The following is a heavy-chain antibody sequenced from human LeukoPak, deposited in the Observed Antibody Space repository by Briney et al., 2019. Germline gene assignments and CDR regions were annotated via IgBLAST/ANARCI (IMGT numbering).Heavy chain of an antibody. Sequence: SETLSLTCTVSGGSISSGDYYWSWIRQPPGTGLEWIGYIYYSGSTYYNPSLKSRVTISVDTSKNQFSLKLSSVTAADTAVYYCARGGSRLTTAGDLDYWGQGTLVTVSS. J-gene: IGHJ4*02. V-gene: IGHV4-30-4*01. CDR1: GGSISSGDYY. CDR2: IYYSGST. D-gene: IGHD3-16*01. CDR3: ARGGSRLTTAGDLDY.